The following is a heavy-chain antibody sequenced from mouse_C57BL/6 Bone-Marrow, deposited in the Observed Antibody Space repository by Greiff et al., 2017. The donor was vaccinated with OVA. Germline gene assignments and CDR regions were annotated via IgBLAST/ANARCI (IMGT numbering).Heavy chain of an antibody. J-gene: IGHJ3*01. Sequence: EVQLQQSVAELVRPGASVKLSCTASGFNIKNTYMHWVKQRPEQGLEWIGRIDPANGNTKYDPKFKGKATITADTSSNTAYLQLSSLTSEYTAIYYCAVYCYGWAWFAYWGQGTPLTVSA. V-gene: IGHV14-3*01. CDR3: AVYCYGWAWFAY. CDR1: GFNIKNTY. D-gene: IGHD1-1*01. CDR2: IDPANGNT.